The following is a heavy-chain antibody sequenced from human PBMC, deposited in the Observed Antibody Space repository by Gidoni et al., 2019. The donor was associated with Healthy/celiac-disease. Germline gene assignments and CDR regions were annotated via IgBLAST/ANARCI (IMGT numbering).Heavy chain of an antibody. J-gene: IGHJ6*02. D-gene: IGHD1-26*01. CDR1: GGTFISNA. CDR2: IIPIFGTA. V-gene: IGHV1-69*01. CDR3: AREKGAATYYYYGMDV. Sequence: QVQLVQSGAEVKKPGSSVKVSCKVSGGTFISNATSWVRQAPVQGLGWMGVIIPIFGTANDAQKFQGRVTITADESTSTAYMELSSLRSEDTAVYYCAREKGAATYYYYGMDVWGQGTTVTVSS.